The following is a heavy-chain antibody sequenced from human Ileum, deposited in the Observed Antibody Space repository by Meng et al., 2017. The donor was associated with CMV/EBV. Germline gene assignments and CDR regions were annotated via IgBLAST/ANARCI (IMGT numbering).Heavy chain of an antibody. CDR3: ARSQTVAGGASIDY. J-gene: IGHJ4*02. V-gene: IGHV4-39*07. Sequence: HLPLQEAGRGRATPSETLPLTCTVSGGSIGSSPHYWGWIRQPPGKGLEWIASIYYSGTTYYNPSLKSRVTVSVDTSKNQFSLRLSSVTAADTAVFYCARSQTVAGGASIDYWGQGTLVTVSS. D-gene: IGHD6-13*01. CDR2: IYYSGTT. CDR1: GGSIGSSPHY.